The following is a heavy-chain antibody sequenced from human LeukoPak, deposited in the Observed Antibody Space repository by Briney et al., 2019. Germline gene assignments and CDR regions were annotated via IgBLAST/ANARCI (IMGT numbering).Heavy chain of an antibody. D-gene: IGHD6-13*01. CDR2: IYYSGST. V-gene: IGHV4-59*01. J-gene: IGHJ5*02. CDR3: ARDRGHSSSWYDYNWFDP. CDR1: GGSISSYY. Sequence: ETLSLTCTVSGGSISSYYWSWIRQPPGKGLEWIGYIYYSGSTNYNPSLKSRVTISVDTSKNQFSLKLSSVTAADTAVYYCARDRGHSSSWYDYNWFDPWGQGTLVTVSS.